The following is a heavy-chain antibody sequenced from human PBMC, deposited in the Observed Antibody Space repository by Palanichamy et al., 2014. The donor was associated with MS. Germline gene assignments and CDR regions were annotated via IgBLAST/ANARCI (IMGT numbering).Heavy chain of an antibody. V-gene: IGHV3-74*03. J-gene: IGHJ4*02. CDR2: INKDGSTT. CDR3: ARDNNGDLFHY. D-gene: IGHD1/OR15-1a*01. CDR1: GFTFSNYW. Sequence: EVQLVESGGGLVQPGGSLRLSCEVSGFTFSNYWMHWVRQAPGKGLVWVSRINKDGSTTTYADFVRGRFTISRDNAKNTLYLQTNSPRAEDTALYFCARDNNGDLFHYWGQGTLVTVSS.